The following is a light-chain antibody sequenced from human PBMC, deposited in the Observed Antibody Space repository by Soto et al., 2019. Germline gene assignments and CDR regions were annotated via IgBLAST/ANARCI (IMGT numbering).Light chain of an antibody. J-gene: IGKJ2*01. V-gene: IGKV3-15*01. CDR3: QQYNNWPPYT. Sequence: EIVMAQSPATLSLSPGERATLSCGASQSVGSNLAWYQQKPGQPPRLLIYNVSTRATAIPARFSGSGSGAEFSLTISGLQSEDSAAYYCQQYNNWPPYTFGQGTKLEIK. CDR1: QSVGSN. CDR2: NVS.